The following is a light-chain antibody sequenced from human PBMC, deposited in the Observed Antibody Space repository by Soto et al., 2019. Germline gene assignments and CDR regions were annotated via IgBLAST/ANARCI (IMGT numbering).Light chain of an antibody. V-gene: IGLV1-40*01. Sequence: QSVLTQPPSVSGAPGQRVTISCTGSISNIGAGYDVHWYQQLPGTAPKLLIYANTNRPSGVPDRFSGSKSGTSASLAITGLQAEDEADYHCQSYDSSLSCSIVFGTGTKVTVL. CDR1: ISNIGAGYD. J-gene: IGLJ1*01. CDR3: QSYDSSLSCSIV. CDR2: ANT.